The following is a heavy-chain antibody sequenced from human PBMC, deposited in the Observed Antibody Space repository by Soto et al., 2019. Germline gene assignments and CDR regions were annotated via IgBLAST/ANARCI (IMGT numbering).Heavy chain of an antibody. V-gene: IGHV1-2*04. CDR2: INPNSGGT. D-gene: IGHD6-6*01. J-gene: IGHJ4*02. CDR1: GYTFTDYY. CDR3: ARGPPISFSAARGPIWDY. Sequence: QVQLVQSGAEVKKPGASVKVSCKASGYTFTDYYMHWVRQAPGQGLEWMGWINPNSGGTNYAQKFQDWVTMTRDTSIRTAYMDLRRMKSDDTAVYYCARGPPISFSAARGPIWDYWGQGTLVTVSS.